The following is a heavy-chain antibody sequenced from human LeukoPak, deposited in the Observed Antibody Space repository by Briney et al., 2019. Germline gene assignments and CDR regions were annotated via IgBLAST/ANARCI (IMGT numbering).Heavy chain of an antibody. CDR1: GFTFDDYG. CDR3: ARDFPYPVRGVIRANWFDP. V-gene: IGHV3-20*04. D-gene: IGHD3-10*01. J-gene: IGHJ5*02. CDR2: INWNGGST. Sequence: RSGGSLRLSCAASGFTFDDYGMSWVRQAPGKGLEWVSGINWNGGSTGYADSVKGRFTISRDNAKNSLYLQMNSLRAEDTALYYCARDFPYPVRGVIRANWFDPWGQGTLVTVSS.